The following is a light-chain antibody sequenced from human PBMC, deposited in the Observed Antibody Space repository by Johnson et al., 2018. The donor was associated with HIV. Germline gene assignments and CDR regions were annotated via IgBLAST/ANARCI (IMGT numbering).Light chain of an antibody. CDR3: GTGDSTLSAGLSV. Sequence: QLVLTQPPSVSAAPGQKVTISCSGNSSNIGSNYVSWYQQLPGTGPKLLIYDNNKRPSGIPDRFSGSKSGTSAALGITGLQTGDEAEYYCGTGDSTLSAGLSVFAPGTEVTVL. V-gene: IGLV1-51*01. CDR1: SSNIGSNY. CDR2: DNN. J-gene: IGLJ1*01.